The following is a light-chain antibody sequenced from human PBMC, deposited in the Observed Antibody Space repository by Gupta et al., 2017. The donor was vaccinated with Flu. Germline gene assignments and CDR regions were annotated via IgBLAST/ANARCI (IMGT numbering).Light chain of an antibody. J-gene: IGLJ3*02. V-gene: IGLV2-14*01. CDR1: SSDVGGYNF. Sequence: SITISCTGTSSDVGGYNFVSWYQQHPGKAPKLILYEVTSRPSGVSDRFSGSKSGNTASLTISGLQAEDEAHYYCSSYTSTSRWLFGGGTEVTVL. CDR2: EVT. CDR3: SSYTSTSRWL.